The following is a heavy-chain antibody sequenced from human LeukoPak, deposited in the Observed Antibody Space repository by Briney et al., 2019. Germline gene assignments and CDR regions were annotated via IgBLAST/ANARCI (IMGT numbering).Heavy chain of an antibody. J-gene: IGHJ6*03. Sequence: GASVKVSCKASGYTFTGYYMHWVRQAPGQGLEWMGRINPNSGGTNYAQKFQGWVTMTRDTSISTAYMELSRLRSDDTAVYYCGIRIFTIFGVVMGNYYYYDVWGKGTTVTVSS. V-gene: IGHV1-2*04. CDR1: GYTFTGYY. CDR3: GIRIFTIFGVVMGNYYYYDV. D-gene: IGHD3-3*01. CDR2: INPNSGGT.